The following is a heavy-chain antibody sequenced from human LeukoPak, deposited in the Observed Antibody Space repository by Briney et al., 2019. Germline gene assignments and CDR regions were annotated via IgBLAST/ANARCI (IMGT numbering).Heavy chain of an antibody. CDR1: GFTFGSYG. V-gene: IGHV3-30*18. Sequence: GGSLRLSCAASGFTFGSYGMHWVRQAPGRGLEWVAVISYDGSNKYYADSVKGRFTISRDNSKHTLYLQMNRLRAEDTAVYYCAKEGGHYDGAFLDYWGQGTLVTVSS. CDR3: AKEGGHYDGAFLDY. J-gene: IGHJ4*02. CDR2: ISYDGSNK. D-gene: IGHD4-17*01.